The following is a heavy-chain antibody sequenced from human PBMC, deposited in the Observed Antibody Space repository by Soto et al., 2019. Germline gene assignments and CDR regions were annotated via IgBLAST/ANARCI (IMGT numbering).Heavy chain of an antibody. CDR1: GYSISSGYY. CDR2: IYHSGST. CDR3: ARQRTSVVTQAYFDS. Sequence: SETLSLTCAVSGYSISSGYYWGWIRQPPGKGLEWIGSIYHSGSTYYNPSLKSRVTMSVDTSKNQFSLKLRSVTAADTALYYCARQRTSVVTQAYFDSWGQGSLVTVSS. J-gene: IGHJ4*02. D-gene: IGHD2-21*02. V-gene: IGHV4-38-2*01.